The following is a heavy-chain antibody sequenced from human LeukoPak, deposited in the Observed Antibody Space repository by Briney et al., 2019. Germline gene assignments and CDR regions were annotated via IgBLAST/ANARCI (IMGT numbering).Heavy chain of an antibody. Sequence: PSETLSLTCSVSGGSISRSYYWGWIRQPPGKGLEWIGSIYDSGSSYNNPSLKSRVTISVDTSKNQFSLKLSSVTAADTAVYYCARRDGALFDYWGQGTLVTVSS. CDR1: GGSISRSYY. CDR3: ARRDGALFDY. V-gene: IGHV4-39*01. CDR2: IYDSGSS. J-gene: IGHJ4*02. D-gene: IGHD4-17*01.